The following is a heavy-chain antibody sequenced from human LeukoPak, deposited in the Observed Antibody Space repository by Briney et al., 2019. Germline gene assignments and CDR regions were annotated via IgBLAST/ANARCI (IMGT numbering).Heavy chain of an antibody. CDR3: ARDRDTMVRGAFKVYWFDP. CDR2: INHTGTT. Sequence: SETLSLTCAVYGGSFTTYYWNWIRQSPGKGLEWIGEINHTGTTNYNPSLKSRFTISVDTSKNQLSLKLTSVTAADTAVYYCARDRDTMVRGAFKVYWFDPWGQGTLVTVSS. CDR1: GGSFTTYY. D-gene: IGHD3-10*01. J-gene: IGHJ5*02. V-gene: IGHV4-34*01.